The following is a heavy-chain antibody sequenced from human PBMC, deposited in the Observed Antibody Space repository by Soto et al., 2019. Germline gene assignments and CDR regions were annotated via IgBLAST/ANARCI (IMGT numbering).Heavy chain of an antibody. D-gene: IGHD1-26*01. CDR2: MSFDGTTK. CDR3: AREGPEAFRSTWHFDY. J-gene: IGHJ4*02. CDR1: GFTFSNFA. V-gene: IGHV3-30-3*01. Sequence: QVPLVESGGGVVQPGRSLRLSCAASGFTFSNFAMHWFRQAPGKGLEWVAVMSFDGTTKFYADSVKGRFTVSRDTSQNTRYLQINSLRDEDTAVYYCAREGPEAFRSTWHFDYWGQGTLVTVSS.